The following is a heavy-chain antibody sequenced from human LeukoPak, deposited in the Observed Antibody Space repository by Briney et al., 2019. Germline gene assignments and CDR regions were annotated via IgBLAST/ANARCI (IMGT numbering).Heavy chain of an antibody. CDR3: ARDFYGSGSYFFDY. D-gene: IGHD3-10*01. Sequence: GGSLRLSRAASGFTFSSYSMNWVRQAPGKGLEWVSSISSSSSYIYYADSVKGRFTISRDNAKNSLYLQMNSLRAEDTAVYYCARDFYGSGSYFFDYWGQGTLVTVSS. CDR2: ISSSSSYI. CDR1: GFTFSSYS. J-gene: IGHJ4*02. V-gene: IGHV3-21*01.